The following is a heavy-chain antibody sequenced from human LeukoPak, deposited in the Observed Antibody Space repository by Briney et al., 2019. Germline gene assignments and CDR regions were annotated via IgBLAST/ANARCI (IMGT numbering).Heavy chain of an antibody. CDR1: AYSISSGYY. CDR3: ARVCSNYYMDV. V-gene: IGHV4-38-2*02. D-gene: IGHD1-14*01. J-gene: IGHJ6*03. CDR2: IYQSGST. Sequence: PSETLSLTCTVSAYSISSGYYWGWIRQPPGMGLEWIGSIYQSGSTYYNPSLKSRVTISVDTSKNQFSLKLNSVTAADTAAYFCARVCSNYYMDVWGKGTTVTVSS.